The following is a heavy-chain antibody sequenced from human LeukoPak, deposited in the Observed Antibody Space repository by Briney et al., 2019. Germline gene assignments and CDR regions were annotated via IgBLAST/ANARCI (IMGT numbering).Heavy chain of an antibody. CDR1: GASITSYY. CDR2: IYYSGST. D-gene: IGHD1-26*01. CDR3: ARGSYSVDY. V-gene: IGHV4-59*01. J-gene: IGHJ4*02. Sequence: SEPLSLTSTVPGASITSYYSSGSRRPPGKGLEWIGYIYYSGSTNYNPSLKSRVTISVDRSKNQFSLKLSSVTAADTAVYYCARGSYSVDYWGQGTLVTVSS.